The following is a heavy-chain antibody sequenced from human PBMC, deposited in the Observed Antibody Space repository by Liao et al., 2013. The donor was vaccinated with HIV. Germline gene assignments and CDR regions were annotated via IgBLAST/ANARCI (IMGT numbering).Heavy chain of an antibody. CDR2: IYTSGSS. D-gene: IGHD4-17*01. V-gene: IGHV4-61*02. Sequence: QVQLQESGPGLVKPSQTLSLTCSVSGGSIRSGSYYWSWIRQPAGKGLEWIGHIYTSGSSNYNPALKTRVTISADTSKNQVSLRMDSVTAPDTGMYYCAREGTTAEFRPCDYWGQGTLVTVSS. CDR3: AREGTTAEFRPCDY. J-gene: IGHJ4*02. CDR1: GGSIRSGSYY.